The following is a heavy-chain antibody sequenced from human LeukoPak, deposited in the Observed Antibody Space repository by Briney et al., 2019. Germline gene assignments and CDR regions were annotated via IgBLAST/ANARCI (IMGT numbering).Heavy chain of an antibody. Sequence: PGGSLRLSCAASGFTFSRYSMNWVRQAPGKGLEWVSYISGSSSAIYYADSVKGRFTISRDNAKNSLYLQMNSLRAEDTAVYYCAGGRQQLFYSFDYWGQGTLVTVSS. CDR3: AGGRQQLFYSFDY. CDR1: GFTFSRYS. V-gene: IGHV3-48*04. CDR2: ISGSSSAI. J-gene: IGHJ4*02. D-gene: IGHD6-13*01.